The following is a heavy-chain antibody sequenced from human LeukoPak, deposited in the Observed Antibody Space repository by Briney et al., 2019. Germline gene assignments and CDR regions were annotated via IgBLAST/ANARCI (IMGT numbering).Heavy chain of an antibody. CDR3: TRVGYCSSTTCYTGDGFDY. V-gene: IGHV3-7*01. D-gene: IGHD2-2*02. Sequence: GSLRLSCAASGFTFSSYWMSWVRQAPGKGLKWVANIKQDGSEKYYVDSVKGRFTISRDNAKNSLYLQMNSLRAEDTAVYYCTRVGYCSSTTCYTGDGFDYWGQGTLVTVSS. J-gene: IGHJ4*02. CDR1: GFTFSSYW. CDR2: IKQDGSEK.